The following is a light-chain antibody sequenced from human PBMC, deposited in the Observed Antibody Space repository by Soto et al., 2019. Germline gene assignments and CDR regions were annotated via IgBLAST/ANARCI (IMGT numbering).Light chain of an antibody. CDR1: DSVSNY. V-gene: IGKV3-11*01. CDR3: QQRSNWPPLT. CDR2: DAS. Sequence: EVVLTQSPATLSLSPGERATLSSRASDSVSNYLAWYQQKPGQAPRLLIYDASNRATDIPARFSGSGSGTDFTLTISSLEPEDFAVYYCQQRSNWPPLTFGQGTRLEIK. J-gene: IGKJ5*01.